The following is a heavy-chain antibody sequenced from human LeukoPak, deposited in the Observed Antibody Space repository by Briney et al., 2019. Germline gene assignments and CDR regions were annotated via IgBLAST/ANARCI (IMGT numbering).Heavy chain of an antibody. D-gene: IGHD2-2*01. CDR1: GFTFSSYG. CDR3: ARGRRGYCSSTSCLDAFDI. J-gene: IGHJ3*02. Sequence: GGSLRLSCAASGFTFSSYGMHWVRQAPGKGLEWVAVIWYDGSNKYYADSVKGRFTISRDNSKNTLYLQMNSLRAEDTAVYYCARGRRGYCSSTSCLDAFDIWGQGTMVTVPS. V-gene: IGHV3-33*08. CDR2: IWYDGSNK.